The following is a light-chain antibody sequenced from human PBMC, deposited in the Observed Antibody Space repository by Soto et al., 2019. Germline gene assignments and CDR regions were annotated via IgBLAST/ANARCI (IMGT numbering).Light chain of an antibody. CDR2: SAS. V-gene: IGKV1-27*01. CDR1: QDIEIY. J-gene: IGKJ5*01. CDR3: QRYNSGPVA. Sequence: IQMTQSPSSLSASVGDRVTITCRASQDIEIYLAWYQQRPGTVPKLLIYSASTLQSGFPSRFSGSGSGTDFTLTISSLQPEDAANYYCQRYNSGPVAFGQGTRLEIK.